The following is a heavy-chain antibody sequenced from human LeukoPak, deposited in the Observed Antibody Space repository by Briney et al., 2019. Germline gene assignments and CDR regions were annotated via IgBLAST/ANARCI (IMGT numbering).Heavy chain of an antibody. J-gene: IGHJ5*02. V-gene: IGHV4-59*01. CDR2: IYYSGST. CDR3: ARNGYSSGWYPCWLDP. CDR1: GGSISSYY. D-gene: IGHD6-19*01. Sequence: SETLSLTCTVSGGSISSYYWSWIRQPPGKGLEWIGYIYYSGSTNYNPSLKSRVTISVDTSKNQFSLKLSSVTAADTAVYYCARNGYSSGWYPCWLDPWGQGNPGHRLL.